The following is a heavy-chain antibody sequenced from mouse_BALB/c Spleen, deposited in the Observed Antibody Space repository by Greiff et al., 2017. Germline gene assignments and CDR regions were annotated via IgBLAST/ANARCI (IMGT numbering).Heavy chain of an antibody. CDR2: INPSSGYT. J-gene: IGHJ4*01. CDR3: ARYTGYHYYYAMDY. D-gene: IGHD2-2*01. CDR1: GYTFTSYT. Sequence: QVQLKQSAAELARPGASVKMSCKASGYTFTSYTMHWVKQRPGQGLEWIGYINPSSGYTEYNQKFKDKTTLTADKSSSTAYMQLSSLTSEDSAVYYCARYTGYHYYYAMDYWGQGTSVTVSS. V-gene: IGHV1-4*02.